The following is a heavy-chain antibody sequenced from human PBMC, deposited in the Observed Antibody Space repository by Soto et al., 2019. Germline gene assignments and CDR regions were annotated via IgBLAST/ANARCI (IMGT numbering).Heavy chain of an antibody. Sequence: PSETLSLTCTVSGGSISSSSYYWGWIRQPPGKGLEWIGSIYYSGSTYYNPSLKSRVTISVDTSKNQFSLKLSSVNAADTAVYYCAIHRPVRGVIIRYYYMDVWGKGTTVTVSS. CDR3: AIHRPVRGVIIRYYYMDV. CDR2: IYYSGST. V-gene: IGHV4-39*01. CDR1: GGSISSSSYY. J-gene: IGHJ6*03. D-gene: IGHD3-10*01.